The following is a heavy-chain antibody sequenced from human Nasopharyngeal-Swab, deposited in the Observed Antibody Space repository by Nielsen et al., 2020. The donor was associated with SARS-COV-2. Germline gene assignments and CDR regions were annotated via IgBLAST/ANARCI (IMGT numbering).Heavy chain of an antibody. CDR3: ARDLYRQQWPLYNYYGMDV. D-gene: IGHD6-19*01. Sequence: GGSLRLSCAASGFTFRSYAISWVRQAPGKGLEWVSVISGSDYNTYYADSVKGRFTISRDNSKNTLYLQMNSLRAEDTAVYYCARDLYRQQWPLYNYYGMDVWGQGTTVTVSS. J-gene: IGHJ6*02. CDR1: GFTFRSYA. V-gene: IGHV3-23*01. CDR2: ISGSDYNT.